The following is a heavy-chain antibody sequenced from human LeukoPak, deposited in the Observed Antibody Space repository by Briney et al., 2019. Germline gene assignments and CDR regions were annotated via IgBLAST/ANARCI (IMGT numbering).Heavy chain of an antibody. Sequence: ASVKVPCKASGYTFIGYYMHWVRQAPGQGLEWVGRINPNSGGTNYAQKFQGRVTMTRDTSISTAYMELSRLRSDDTAVYYCARADCSSTSCLNAFDIWGQGTMVTVSS. V-gene: IGHV1-2*06. CDR3: ARADCSSTSCLNAFDI. CDR1: GYTFIGYY. D-gene: IGHD2-2*01. J-gene: IGHJ3*02. CDR2: INPNSGGT.